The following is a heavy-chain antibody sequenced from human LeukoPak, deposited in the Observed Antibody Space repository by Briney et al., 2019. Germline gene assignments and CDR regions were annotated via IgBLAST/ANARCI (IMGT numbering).Heavy chain of an antibody. CDR1: GFTFSNYW. CDR2: VGTDGSST. J-gene: IGHJ3*02. D-gene: IGHD4-23*01. V-gene: IGHV3-74*01. CDR3: ARDKYGGNSNAFDI. Sequence: GGSLRLSCAASGFTFSNYWMDWVRHVPGKGPVWVSRVGTDGSSTAYADYVKGRFTISRDNAKNTLYLQMNSLRVEDTAVYYCARDKYGGNSNAFDISGQGTLVTVSS.